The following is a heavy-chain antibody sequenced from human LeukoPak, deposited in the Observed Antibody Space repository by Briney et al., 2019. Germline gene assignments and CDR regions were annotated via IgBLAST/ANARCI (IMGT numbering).Heavy chain of an antibody. CDR2: INTDGSRT. CDR1: GFSFSSNW. Sequence: GGSLRLSCAASGFSFSSNWMNWVRQAPGKGLVWVSRINTDGSRTAYADSVKGRFTISRDNAKNTVYLQMNSLKNEDTAVHYCVKDRLWNSFDSWGQGTLVTVSS. D-gene: IGHD1-1*01. CDR3: VKDRLWNSFDS. V-gene: IGHV3-74*01. J-gene: IGHJ4*02.